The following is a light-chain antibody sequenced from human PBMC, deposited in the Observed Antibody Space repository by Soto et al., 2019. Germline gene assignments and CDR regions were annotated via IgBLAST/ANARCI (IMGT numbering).Light chain of an antibody. CDR3: QSYGTNTVV. Sequence: NFMLTQPHSVSESPGKTVTISCTRSSGSIGSNSVQRYRQRPGSAPTIVIYEDDQRPSGVPNRFAGSIDRSSNSASLTISGLQTEDEADYYCQSYGTNTVVFGGGTKLTVL. V-gene: IGLV6-57*04. CDR2: EDD. J-gene: IGLJ2*01. CDR1: SGSIGSNS.